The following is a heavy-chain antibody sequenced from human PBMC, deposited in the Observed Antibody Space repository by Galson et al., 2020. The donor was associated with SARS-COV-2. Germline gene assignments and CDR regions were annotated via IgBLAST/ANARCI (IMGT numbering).Heavy chain of an antibody. J-gene: IGHJ5*02. Sequence: SETLSLTCTVSGGSLTTRNYYWGWIRQPPGKGLDYIGSIYHNGDPYYNPSLKSRVTLSLDAAKNQFSLTLSSMTAADTAVYYCARVQNYDFWTGGNWFDPWGQGTLVTVSS. V-gene: IGHV4-39*07. CDR3: ARVQNYDFWTGGNWFDP. D-gene: IGHD3-3*01. CDR1: GGSLTTRNYY. CDR2: IYHNGDP.